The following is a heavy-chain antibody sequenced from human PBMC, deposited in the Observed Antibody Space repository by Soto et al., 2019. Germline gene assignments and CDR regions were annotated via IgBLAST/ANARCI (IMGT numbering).Heavy chain of an antibody. CDR2: IYYSGST. CDR3: AREPGGVLRFLEWLPYDAFDI. V-gene: IGHV4-30-4*01. J-gene: IGHJ3*02. D-gene: IGHD3-3*01. CDR1: GGSISSGDYY. Sequence: SETLSLTCTVSGGSISSGDYYWSWIRQPPGKGLEWIGYIYYSGSTYYNTSLKSRVTISVDTSKNQFSLKLSSVTAADTAVYYFAREPGGVLRFLEWLPYDAFDIWGQGTMVTVSS.